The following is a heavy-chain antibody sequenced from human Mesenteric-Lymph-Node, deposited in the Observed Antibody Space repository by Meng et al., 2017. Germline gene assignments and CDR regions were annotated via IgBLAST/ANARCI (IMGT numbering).Heavy chain of an antibody. CDR3: AASSSSWYQNWFDP. CDR2: IGAYNGNT. J-gene: IGHJ5*02. D-gene: IGHD6-13*01. Sequence: QVRLVQSGAEVKKPGASVKVSCKASGYIFTSYGFSWVRQAPGQGLEWMGWIGAYNGNTNYALKFQGRVTLTTDTSTSTAYMELRSLRSDDTAVYYCAASSSSWYQNWFDPWGQGTLVTVSS. CDR1: GYIFTSYG. V-gene: IGHV1-18*01.